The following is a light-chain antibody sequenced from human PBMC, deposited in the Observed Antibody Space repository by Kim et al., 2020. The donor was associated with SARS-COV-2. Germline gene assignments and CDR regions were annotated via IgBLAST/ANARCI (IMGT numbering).Light chain of an antibody. Sequence: GQRLTISCSGSSSNIAGNSVNWSQQVPGSAPKVLIYATDQRPSGVPDRISGSKSGTSASLAISGLLSDDEGYYYCAAWDDSLKMHVFGPGTKVTVL. CDR2: ATD. CDR1: SSNIAGNS. CDR3: AAWDDSLKMHV. J-gene: IGLJ1*01. V-gene: IGLV1-44*01.